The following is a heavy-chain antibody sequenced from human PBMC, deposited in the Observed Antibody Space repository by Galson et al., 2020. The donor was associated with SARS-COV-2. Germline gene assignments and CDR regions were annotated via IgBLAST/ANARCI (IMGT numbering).Heavy chain of an antibody. J-gene: IGHJ4*02. Sequence: TGGSLRLSCAASEFSVSSNYMSWVRQAPGKGLEWVSVIFGDGSTFYAGSVRDRFTISRDNSKNTLYLQMNSLRAEDTAVYFCAGQPSYYDSVGPDVFYFWGQGTLVTVSS. CDR3: AGQPSYYDSVGPDVFYF. CDR2: IFGDGST. V-gene: IGHV3-66*04. D-gene: IGHD3-22*01. CDR1: EFSVSSNY.